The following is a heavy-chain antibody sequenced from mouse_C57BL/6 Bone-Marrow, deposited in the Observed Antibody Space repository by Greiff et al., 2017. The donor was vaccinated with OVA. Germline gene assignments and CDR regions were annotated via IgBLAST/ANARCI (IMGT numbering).Heavy chain of an antibody. J-gene: IGHJ4*01. D-gene: IGHD2-3*01. CDR1: GYTFTSYW. V-gene: IGHV1-50*01. CDR3: ARSADGYYAMDY. CDR2: IDPSDSYT. Sequence: QVQLQQPGAELVKPGASVKLSCKASGYTFTSYWMQWVKQRPGQGLEWIGEIDPSDSYTNYNQKFKGKATLTVDTSSSTAYMQRSSLTSEDSAVYYCARSADGYYAMDYWGQGTSVTVSS.